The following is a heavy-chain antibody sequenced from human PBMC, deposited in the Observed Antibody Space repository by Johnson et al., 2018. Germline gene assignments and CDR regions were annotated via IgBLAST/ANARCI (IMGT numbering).Heavy chain of an antibody. D-gene: IGHD3-22*01. CDR3: ARPSGSSGRFLEGSPSFQH. V-gene: IGHV3-23*04. CDR2: ISGSSDST. Sequence: EVQLVESGGGLVHPGGSLRLSCAASGFTFSSYAMSWVRQAPGKGLDWVSGISGSSDSTYYADTVRDRFTISRDNAMNTGYLLMDSLRAEDTAVYYCARPSGSSGRFLEGSPSFQHWGQGTLVTVSS. CDR1: GFTFSSYA. J-gene: IGHJ1*01.